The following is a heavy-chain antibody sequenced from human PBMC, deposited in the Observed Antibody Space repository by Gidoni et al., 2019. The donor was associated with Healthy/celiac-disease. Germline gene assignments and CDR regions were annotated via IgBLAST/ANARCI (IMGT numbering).Heavy chain of an antibody. CDR3: ARGTILRGRGGARY. V-gene: IGHV4-34*01. CDR1: GGSFSGYY. CDR2: INHSGST. D-gene: IGHD3-3*01. Sequence: QVQLQQWGAGLLEPSETLSLTCAVYGGSFSGYYWSWIRQPPGKGLEWIGEINHSGSTNYNPSLKSRVTISVDTSKNQFSLKLSSVTAADTAVDYCARGTILRGRGGARYWGQGTLVTVSS. J-gene: IGHJ4*02.